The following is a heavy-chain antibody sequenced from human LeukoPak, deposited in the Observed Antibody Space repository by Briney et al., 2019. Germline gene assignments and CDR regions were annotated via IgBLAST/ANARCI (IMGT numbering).Heavy chain of an antibody. CDR3: ARLSHSSEYGAFDI. V-gene: IGHV3-66*02. D-gene: IGHD3-22*01. Sequence: GGSLRLSCAASGFTVSSSYMGWVRQASGKGLDWVSVLYSAGNTFYPDSVKGRFTISRDNSQNMLFLQMDSLRAEDTAVYYCARLSHSSEYGAFDIWGQGTLVTVSS. J-gene: IGHJ3*02. CDR1: GFTVSSSY. CDR2: LYSAGNT.